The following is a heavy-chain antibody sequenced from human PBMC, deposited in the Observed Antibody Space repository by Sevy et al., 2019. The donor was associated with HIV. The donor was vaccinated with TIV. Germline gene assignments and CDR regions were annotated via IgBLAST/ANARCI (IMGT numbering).Heavy chain of an antibody. CDR1: GFTFSSYS. J-gene: IGHJ6*02. V-gene: IGHV3-48*01. CDR2: ISTNGTTI. D-gene: IGHD5-12*01. Sequence: GGSLRLSCAASGFTFSSYSMSWVRQAPGKGLEWVSYISTNGTTIYYADSVKGRFTISRDNAKNSLYLQMNSLRAEDTAVYYCARDPNTVPTIYYYYGLDVWGQGTTVTVSS. CDR3: ARDPNTVPTIYYYYGLDV.